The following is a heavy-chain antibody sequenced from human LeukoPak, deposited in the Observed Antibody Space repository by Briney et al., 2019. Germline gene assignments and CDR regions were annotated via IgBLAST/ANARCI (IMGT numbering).Heavy chain of an antibody. D-gene: IGHD2-2*01. Sequence: GGSLRLSCAASGFTFSSYAMSWVRPAPGGGREWVSTIIGSGGSTDYADSVKGRFTISRDNSRNALYLQMISLRAEDTAVYYCARLAGYCSSRSFWYFDYWAEETLVSVSS. V-gene: IGHV3-23*01. CDR1: GFTFSSYA. J-gene: IGHJ4*02. CDR3: ARLAGYCSSRSFWYFDY. CDR2: IIGSGGST.